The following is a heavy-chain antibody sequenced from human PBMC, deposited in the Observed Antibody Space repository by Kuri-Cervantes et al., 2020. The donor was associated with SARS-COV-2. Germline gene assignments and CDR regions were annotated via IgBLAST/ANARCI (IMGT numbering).Heavy chain of an antibody. CDR1: GFTFSGYG. CDR3: AKDHFGLAASPGQVAFDY. CDR2: IPYDGSNK. D-gene: IGHD6-13*01. J-gene: IGHJ4*02. Sequence: GGSLRLSCAASGFTFSGYGMHWVRQAPGKGLEWVAVIPYDGSNKYYADSVKGRFTISRDNSKNTLYLQMNSLRAEDTAVYYCAKDHFGLAASPGQVAFDYWGQGTLVTVSS. V-gene: IGHV3-30*19.